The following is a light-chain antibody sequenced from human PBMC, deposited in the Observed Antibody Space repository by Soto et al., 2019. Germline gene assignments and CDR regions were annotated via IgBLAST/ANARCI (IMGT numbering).Light chain of an antibody. CDR2: KAS. V-gene: IGKV1-5*03. J-gene: IGKJ2*01. CDR3: QQYNSYPYT. CDR1: QRISSW. Sequence: DIQMTQSPFTLTSSVGDRVTITCRASQRISSWLAWYQQKPGTAPKLLISKASGLQSGVPSRFSGLGSGTEFSLIISNLQPNDSATYYCQQYNSYPYTFGQGTNLEIK.